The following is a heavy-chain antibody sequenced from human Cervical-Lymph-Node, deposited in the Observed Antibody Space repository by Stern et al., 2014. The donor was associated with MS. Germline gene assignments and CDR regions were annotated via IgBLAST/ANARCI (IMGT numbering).Heavy chain of an antibody. D-gene: IGHD6-13*01. Sequence: QDQLVQSGAEVKKPGASVKVSCEASGYTFTASYIHWVRQAPGQGLEWMGWISPNSGGTHYAQKFQGRVTMTSDTSFSTAYMELSSLTSDDTAVYYCARDGHYSSTWYIDYWGQGTLVTVSS. CDR2: ISPNSGGT. CDR3: ARDGHYSSTWYIDY. CDR1: GYTFTASY. V-gene: IGHV1-2*02. J-gene: IGHJ4*02.